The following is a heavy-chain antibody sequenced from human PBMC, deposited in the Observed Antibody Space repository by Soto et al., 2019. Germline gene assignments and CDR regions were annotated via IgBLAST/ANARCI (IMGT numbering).Heavy chain of an antibody. CDR1: GYTFTSYG. CDR3: AGDLFQYYYGSGGDY. CDR2: ISAYNGNT. J-gene: IGHJ4*02. Sequence: QVQLVQSGAEVKKPGASVKVSCKASGYTFTSYGISWVRQAPGQGLEWMGWISAYNGNTNYAQKLQGRVTMTTDTSTSTAYMELRSLRSDDTAVYYCAGDLFQYYYGSGGDYWGQGTLVTVSS. D-gene: IGHD3-10*01. V-gene: IGHV1-18*01.